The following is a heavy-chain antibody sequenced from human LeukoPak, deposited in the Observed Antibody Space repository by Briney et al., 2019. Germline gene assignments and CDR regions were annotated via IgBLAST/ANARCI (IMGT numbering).Heavy chain of an antibody. CDR2: MYYSGST. Sequence: PSQTLSLTCTVSGGSISSGDYCWSWIRQPPGRGLEWIAYMYYSGSTYYNPSLKSRVTMSADTSKNQLSLKLSSVTAADTAVYYCARPYYYDSRIDPWGQGILVTVSS. V-gene: IGHV4-30-4*01. CDR1: GGSISSGDYC. J-gene: IGHJ5*02. CDR3: ARPYYYDSRIDP. D-gene: IGHD3-22*01.